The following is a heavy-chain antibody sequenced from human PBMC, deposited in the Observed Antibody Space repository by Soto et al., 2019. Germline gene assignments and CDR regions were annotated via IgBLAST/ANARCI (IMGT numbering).Heavy chain of an antibody. CDR2: ISGSASHI. V-gene: IGHV3-23*04. CDR1: GFTFSSYA. D-gene: IGHD2-21*01. J-gene: IGHJ4*02. Sequence: EVQLVESGGGLVKPGGSLRLSCVASGFTFSSYAMNWVRQAPGKGLEWVSVISGSASHIDYADSVKGRFTISRDNSKNTLYLQMTSLRAEDTAIYHCAKDRAXXGYGSIFDNWGQGSLVTVSS. CDR3: AKDRAXXGYGSIFDN.